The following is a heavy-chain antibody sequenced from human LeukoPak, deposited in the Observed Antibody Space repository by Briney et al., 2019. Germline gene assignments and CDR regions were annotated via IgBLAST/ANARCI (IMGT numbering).Heavy chain of an antibody. Sequence: SETLSLTCAVYVGSFSGYYWSWIRQPPGKGLEWIGEINHSGSTNYNPSLKSRVTIAVDTSKNQFSLKLSSVTAADTAVYYCARGGRRITMIVVAKGYFDYWGQGTLVTVSS. V-gene: IGHV4-34*01. CDR3: ARGGRRITMIVVAKGYFDY. D-gene: IGHD3-22*01. CDR2: INHSGST. CDR1: VGSFSGYY. J-gene: IGHJ4*02.